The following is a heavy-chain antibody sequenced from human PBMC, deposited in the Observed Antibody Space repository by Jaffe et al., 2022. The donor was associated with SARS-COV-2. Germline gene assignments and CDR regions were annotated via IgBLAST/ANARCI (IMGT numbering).Heavy chain of an antibody. CDR2: IIPIFGTA. CDR3: AREGAGSYDSSGIRGPMHAFDI. D-gene: IGHD3-22*01. V-gene: IGHV1-69*01. J-gene: IGHJ3*02. CDR1: GGTFSSYA. Sequence: QVQLVQSGAEVKKPGSSVKVSCKASGGTFSSYAISWVRQAPGQGLEWMGGIIPIFGTANYAQKFQGRVTITADESTSTAYMELSSLRSEDTAVYYCAREGAGSYDSSGIRGPMHAFDIWGQGTMVTVSS.